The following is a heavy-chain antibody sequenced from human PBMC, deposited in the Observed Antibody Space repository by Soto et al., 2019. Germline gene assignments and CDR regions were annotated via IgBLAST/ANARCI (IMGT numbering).Heavy chain of an antibody. D-gene: IGHD3-16*01. Sequence: QVQLVQSGAEVKKPGSSVRVSCKASGATYSDYAFAWVRQAPGQGLEWMGGIIPKFGASKYAQKFHGRVTITADESTSTAYLELSSLRYADTAVYYCARSMPTFLDFWGQGTLVTVSS. CDR3: ARSMPTFLDF. CDR2: IIPKFGAS. CDR1: GATYSDYA. J-gene: IGHJ4*02. V-gene: IGHV1-69*01.